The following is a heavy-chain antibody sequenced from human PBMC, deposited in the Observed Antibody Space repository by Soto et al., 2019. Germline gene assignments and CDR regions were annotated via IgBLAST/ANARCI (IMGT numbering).Heavy chain of an antibody. D-gene: IGHD6-19*01. J-gene: IGHJ4*02. Sequence: SVTLSLTCTVSGGSISSYYWSWLRQPPGKGLEWIGYIYYSGSTNYNPSLKSRVTISVDTSKNQFSLKLSSVTAADTAVYYCARYSTSSAGYYFDYWGQGTLVTVSS. V-gene: IGHV4-59*01. CDR2: IYYSGST. CDR1: GGSISSYY. CDR3: ARYSTSSAGYYFDY.